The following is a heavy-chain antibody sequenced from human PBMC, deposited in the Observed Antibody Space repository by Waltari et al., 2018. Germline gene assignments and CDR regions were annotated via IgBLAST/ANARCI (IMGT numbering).Heavy chain of an antibody. V-gene: IGHV4-59*01. CDR3: ARSSLLGDYFDS. D-gene: IGHD2-21*01. J-gene: IGHJ4*02. Sequence: QVQLQQSGPGLVRPSETLSLTCNVSGDSISTSYWHWIRQPPGQALQWIGNVFYTGSTKYNPSLTSRVSISVDTSKNQFSLKVKSLTTADTAVYYCARSSLLGDYFDSWGQGTLVTVSS. CDR2: VFYTGST. CDR1: GDSISTSY.